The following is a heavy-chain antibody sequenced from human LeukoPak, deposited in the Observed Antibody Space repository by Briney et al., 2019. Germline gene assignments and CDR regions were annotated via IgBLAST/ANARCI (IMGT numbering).Heavy chain of an antibody. Sequence: SETLSLTCSVSDYSISSGYYWSWIRQPPGKGLEWIGYIYYSGSTNYNPSLKSRVTISVDTSKNQFSLKLSSVTAADTAVYYCARGTVGATYNWFDPWGQGTLVTVSS. CDR3: ARGTVGATYNWFDP. D-gene: IGHD1-26*01. J-gene: IGHJ5*02. CDR1: DYSISSGYY. V-gene: IGHV4-61*01. CDR2: IYYSGST.